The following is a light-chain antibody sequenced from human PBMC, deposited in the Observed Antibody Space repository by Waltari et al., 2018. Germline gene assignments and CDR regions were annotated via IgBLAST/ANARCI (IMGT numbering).Light chain of an antibody. V-gene: IGLV1-40*01. CDR2: GTS. Sequence: QSVLTKPPSVSGAPGQRVTISCTGSSSHIGAGYDVKRYQQLPGTAPKLLIYGTSNRPSGVPDRFSGSKSGTSASLAITGLQAEDEADYYCQSYDSSLSGYVFGTGTKVTVL. CDR1: SSHIGAGYD. J-gene: IGLJ1*01. CDR3: QSYDSSLSGYV.